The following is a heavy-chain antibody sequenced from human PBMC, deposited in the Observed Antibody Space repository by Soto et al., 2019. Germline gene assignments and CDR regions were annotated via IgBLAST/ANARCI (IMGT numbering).Heavy chain of an antibody. D-gene: IGHD3-3*01. Sequence: EVQLVESGGGLVQPGGSLRLSCAASGFTFSSYWMSWVRQAPGKGLEWVANIKQDGSEKYYVDSGKGRFTISRDNAKNSLYLQMNSLRAEDTDVYYCAREGGGVFGVALRYGMDVWGQGTTVTVSS. CDR1: GFTFSSYW. J-gene: IGHJ6*02. V-gene: IGHV3-7*01. CDR2: IKQDGSEK. CDR3: AREGGGVFGVALRYGMDV.